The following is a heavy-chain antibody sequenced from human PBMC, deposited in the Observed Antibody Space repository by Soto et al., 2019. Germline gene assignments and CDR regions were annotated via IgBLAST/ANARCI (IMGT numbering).Heavy chain of an antibody. J-gene: IGHJ4*01. D-gene: IGHD3-22*01. CDR1: GFTFSSYW. Sequence: EVQVVESGGGLVQPGGSLRLSCAASGFTFSSYWMSWVRQAPGKGLEWVANIKQDGSEEDYVESVKGRFTISRDNAKNSLYLQMNSLRAGDTAVYYCARVYPYQSSGFYRPFDYWGHGTLVTVSS. V-gene: IGHV3-7*01. CDR3: ARVYPYQSSGFYRPFDY. CDR2: IKQDGSEE.